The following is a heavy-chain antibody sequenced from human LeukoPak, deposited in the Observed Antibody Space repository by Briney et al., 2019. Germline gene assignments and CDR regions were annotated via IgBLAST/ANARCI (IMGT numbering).Heavy chain of an antibody. D-gene: IGHD5-18*01. J-gene: IGHJ3*02. CDR2: FYYSGST. Sequence: SETLSLTCTVSGGSISSYYWSWIRQPPGKGLEWIGYFYYSGSTNYNPSLKSRVTISVDTSKNQFSLKLSSVTAADTAVYYCARDLVDTAMAYAFDIWGQGTMVTVSS. CDR3: ARDLVDTAMAYAFDI. CDR1: GGSISSYY. V-gene: IGHV4-59*01.